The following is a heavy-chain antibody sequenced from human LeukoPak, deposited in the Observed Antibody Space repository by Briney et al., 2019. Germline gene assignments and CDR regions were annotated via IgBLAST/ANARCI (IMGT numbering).Heavy chain of an antibody. CDR1: GGSFSGYY. CDR2: TNHSGST. Sequence: SETLSLTCAVYGGSFSGYYWSWIRQPPGKGLEWIGETNHSGSTNYNPSLKSRVTISVDTSKNQFSLKLSSVTAADTAVYYCARGPYSSSWSPFDYWGQGTLVTVSS. CDR3: ARGPYSSSWSPFDY. D-gene: IGHD6-13*01. V-gene: IGHV4-34*01. J-gene: IGHJ4*02.